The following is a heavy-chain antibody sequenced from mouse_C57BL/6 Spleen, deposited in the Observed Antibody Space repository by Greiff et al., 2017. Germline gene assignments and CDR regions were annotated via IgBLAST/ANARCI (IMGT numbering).Heavy chain of an antibody. CDR3: ARGDYDYDRGAMDY. J-gene: IGHJ4*01. Sequence: VQLQQPGAELVRPGTSVKLSCKASGYTFTSYWMHWVKQRPGQCLEWIGVIDPSDSYTNYNQKFKGKATLTVDTSSSTAYMQLSSLTSEDSAVYYCARGDYDYDRGAMDYWGQGTSVTVSS. CDR2: IDPSDSYT. CDR1: GYTFTSYW. D-gene: IGHD2-4*01. V-gene: IGHV1-59*01.